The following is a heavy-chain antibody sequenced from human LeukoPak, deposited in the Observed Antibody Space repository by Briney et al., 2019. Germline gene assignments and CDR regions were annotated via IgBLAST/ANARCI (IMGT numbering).Heavy chain of an antibody. D-gene: IGHD3-16*02. J-gene: IGHJ4*02. CDR3: ARDGPGYYDYVWGSYRYNYFDY. Sequence: GASVEVSCKASGYTFTSYYMHWVRQAPGQGLEWMGIINPSGGSTSYAQKFQGRVTMTRDTSTSTVYMELSSLRSEDTAVYYCARDGPGYYDYVWGSYRYNYFDYWGQGTLVTVSS. CDR1: GYTFTSYY. CDR2: INPSGGST. V-gene: IGHV1-46*01.